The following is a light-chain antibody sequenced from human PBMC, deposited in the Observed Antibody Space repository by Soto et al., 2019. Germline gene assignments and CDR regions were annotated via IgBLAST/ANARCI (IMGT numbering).Light chain of an antibody. V-gene: IGKV3-20*01. J-gene: IGKJ1*01. Sequence: EVVLTQSPGTLSLSPGDTATLSCRASQTITSGYVAWYQQKPGQAPRLLIYGASSRATGIPDRFSGSGSGTDFTLTISRLEPEDFAVYYCKQYGRALWSFGQGTKVDIK. CDR1: QTITSGY. CDR3: KQYGRALWS. CDR2: GAS.